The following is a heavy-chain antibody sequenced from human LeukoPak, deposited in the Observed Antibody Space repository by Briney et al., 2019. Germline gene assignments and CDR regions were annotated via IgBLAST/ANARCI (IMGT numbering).Heavy chain of an antibody. Sequence: GGSLRLSCAASGFTFSSYAMSWVRQAPGKGLEWVSAISGSGGSTYYADSVKGRFTISRDNSKNTLYLQMNSLRAEDTAVYYCAKGSPWYDTMIVVPKGFLDYWGQGTLVTVSS. CDR3: AKGSPWYDTMIVVPKGFLDY. CDR2: ISGSGGST. J-gene: IGHJ4*02. CDR1: GFTFSSYA. V-gene: IGHV3-23*01. D-gene: IGHD3-22*01.